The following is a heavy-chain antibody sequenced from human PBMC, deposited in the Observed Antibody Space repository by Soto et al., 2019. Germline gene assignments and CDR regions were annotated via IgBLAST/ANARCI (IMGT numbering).Heavy chain of an antibody. CDR3: AMPPPVLRGLYHYAMDV. CDR2: ISGSGNST. J-gene: IGHJ6*02. D-gene: IGHD3-10*01. Sequence: EVQLLESGGGLVQPGGSQRLSCAGSGFTFSTYAMNWVRQAPGKGLEWVSGISGSGNSTYYADSVKGRFTVSRDNSKNTTYLQMNTLRAADTAVYYCAMPPPVLRGLYHYAMDVWGQGTTVTVSS. CDR1: GFTFSTYA. V-gene: IGHV3-23*01.